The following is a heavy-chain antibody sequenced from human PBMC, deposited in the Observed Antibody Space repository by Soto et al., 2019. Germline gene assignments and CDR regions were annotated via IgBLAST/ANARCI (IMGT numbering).Heavy chain of an antibody. CDR3: ATELGENPASPFDA. CDR2: IIPLFGTA. D-gene: IGHD3-10*01. V-gene: IGHV1-69*01. J-gene: IGHJ4*02. Sequence: QVQLVQSGADVKKPGSSVKVSCQASGVTFSRETLGWVRQAPGQGLEWVAGIIPLFGTASYAQKFQGRVTITADESTSTVYMELSSLRSDDTAVYFCATELGENPASPFDAWGQGTLVTVSS. CDR1: GVTFSRET.